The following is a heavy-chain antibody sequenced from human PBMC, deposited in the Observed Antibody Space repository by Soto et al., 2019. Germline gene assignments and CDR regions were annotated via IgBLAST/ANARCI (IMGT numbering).Heavy chain of an antibody. CDR3: ARHGILGPYYYYMDV. V-gene: IGHV4-39*01. D-gene: IGHD1-26*01. CDR2: IYYSGST. CDR1: GGSISSSSYY. Sequence: QLQLQESGPGLVKPSETLSLTCTVSGGSISSSSYYWGWIRQPPGKGLEWIGSIYYSGSTYYNPSLKSRVTISVDTSKNQFSLKLSSVTAADTAVYYCARHGILGPYYYYMDVWGKGTTVTVSS. J-gene: IGHJ6*03.